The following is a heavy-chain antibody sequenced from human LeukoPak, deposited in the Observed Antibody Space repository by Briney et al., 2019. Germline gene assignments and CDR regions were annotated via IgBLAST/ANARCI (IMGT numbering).Heavy chain of an antibody. V-gene: IGHV3-53*01. Sequence: GGSLRLSCAASGFTVSSNYMSWVRQAPGKGLEWVTVIYSGGSTYYADSVKGRFTISRDNSKNTLYLQMNSLRAEDTAVYYCARDFSGSYDYWGQGTLVTVSS. CDR1: GFTVSSNY. D-gene: IGHD1-26*01. CDR2: IYSGGST. J-gene: IGHJ4*02. CDR3: ARDFSGSYDY.